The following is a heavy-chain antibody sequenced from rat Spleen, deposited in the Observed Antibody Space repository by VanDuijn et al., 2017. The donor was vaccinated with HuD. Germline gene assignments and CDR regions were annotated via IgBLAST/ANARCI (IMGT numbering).Heavy chain of an antibody. CDR2: INTGGGNT. J-gene: IGHJ2*01. V-gene: IGHV5-25*01. CDR3: ARHGGY. CDR1: GFTFSNYV. Sequence: EVHLVESGGGLVQPGRSLKLSCAASGFTFSNYVMAWVRQAPTKGLEWVASINTGGGNTYYRDSVKGRFTVSRDNAKSTLYLQMDSLRSEDTATYYCARHGGYWGQGVMVTVSS.